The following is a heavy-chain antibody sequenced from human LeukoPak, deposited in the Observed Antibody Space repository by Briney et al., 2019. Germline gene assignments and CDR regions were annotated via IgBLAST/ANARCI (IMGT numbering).Heavy chain of an antibody. D-gene: IGHD6-13*01. CDR1: GFTFSSYG. CDR2: ISYDGGNK. V-gene: IGHV3-30*18. Sequence: PGRSLRLSCAASGFTFSSYGMHWVRQAPGKGLEWVAVISYDGGNKYYADSVKGRFTISRDNSKNTLYLQMNSLRAEDTAVYYCAKAAAGNNDAFDIWGQGTMVTVSS. CDR3: AKAAAGNNDAFDI. J-gene: IGHJ3*02.